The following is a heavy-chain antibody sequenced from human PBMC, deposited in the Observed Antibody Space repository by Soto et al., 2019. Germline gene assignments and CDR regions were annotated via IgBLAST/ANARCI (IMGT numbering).Heavy chain of an antibody. V-gene: IGHV3-9*01. D-gene: IGHD3-10*01. J-gene: IGHJ6*02. CDR3: AKDRSSGSPYYGMDF. CDR2: FKWNSGDV. CDR1: GFTFGDYA. Sequence: GGSLRLSCAASGFTFGDYAMHWVRQVPGKGLEWVSGFKWNSGDVGYADSVKGRFTISRDNARNSLYLQMNSLRPEDTAVYYCAKDRSSGSPYYGMDFWGQGAMVTVSS.